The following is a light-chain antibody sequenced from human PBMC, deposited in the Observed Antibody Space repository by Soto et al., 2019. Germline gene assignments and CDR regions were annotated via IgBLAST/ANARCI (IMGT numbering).Light chain of an antibody. CDR3: QQYGSSPRT. Sequence: EIVLTQSPATLSLSPGERATLSCRASQSVSSYLAWYQQKPGQAPRLLIYDASNRATGIPARFSGSGSGTVFTLTISSLEPEDFAVYYCQQYGSSPRTFGQGTKLEIK. CDR2: DAS. CDR1: QSVSSY. J-gene: IGKJ2*01. V-gene: IGKV3-11*01.